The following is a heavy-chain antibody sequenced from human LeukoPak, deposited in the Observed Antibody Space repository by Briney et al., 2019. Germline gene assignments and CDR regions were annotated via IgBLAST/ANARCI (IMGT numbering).Heavy chain of an antibody. V-gene: IGHV4-59*01. Sequence: SETLSLICTVSGGSISSYYWSWIRQPPGKGLEWIGYIYYSGSTNYNPSLKSRVTISVGTSKHQFSLKLRSVTAADTAVYYCARAGAYYDSSGYSPFDYWGQGTLVTVSS. D-gene: IGHD3-22*01. CDR1: GGSISSYY. CDR3: ARAGAYYDSSGYSPFDY. J-gene: IGHJ4*02. CDR2: IYYSGST.